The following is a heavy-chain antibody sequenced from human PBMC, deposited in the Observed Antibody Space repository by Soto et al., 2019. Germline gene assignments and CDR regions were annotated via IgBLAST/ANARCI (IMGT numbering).Heavy chain of an antibody. D-gene: IGHD6-19*01. Sequence: TLSLTCAVSGYSISSGYYWGWIRQPPGKGLEWIGSIYHSGSTYYNPSLKSRVTISVDTSKNQFSLKLSSVTAADTAVYYCARDVSGVAGSDAFDIWGQGTMVTVSS. CDR3: ARDVSGVAGSDAFDI. CDR1: GYSISSGYY. CDR2: IYHSGST. V-gene: IGHV4-38-2*02. J-gene: IGHJ3*02.